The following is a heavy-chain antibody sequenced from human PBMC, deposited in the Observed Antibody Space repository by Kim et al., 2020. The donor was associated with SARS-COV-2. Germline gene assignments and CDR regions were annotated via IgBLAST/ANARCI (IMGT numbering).Heavy chain of an antibody. V-gene: IGHV4-34*01. D-gene: IGHD4-4*01. CDR2: INHSGST. J-gene: IGHJ5*02. CDR3: ARALPVTTLSGWFDP. Sequence: SETLSLTCAVYGGSFSGYYWSWIRQPPGKGLEWIGEINHSGSTNYNPSLKSRVTISVDTSKNQFSLKLSSVTAADTAVYYCARALPVTTLSGWFDPWGQGTLVTVSS. CDR1: GGSFSGYY.